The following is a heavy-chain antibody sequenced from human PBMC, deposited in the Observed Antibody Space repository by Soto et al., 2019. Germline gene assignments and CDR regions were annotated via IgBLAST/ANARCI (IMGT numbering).Heavy chain of an antibody. CDR3: ARHSKLSSRQYYFDY. J-gene: IGHJ4*02. CDR1: GGSISSGCYY. D-gene: IGHD3-22*01. CDR2: IYYSGST. Sequence: SETLSLTCTVSGGSISSGCYYWSWIRQPPGKGLEWIGYIYYSGSTNYNPSLKSRVTISVDTSKNQFSLKLSSVTAADTAVYYCARHSKLSSRQYYFDYWGQGTLVTVSS. V-gene: IGHV4-61*01.